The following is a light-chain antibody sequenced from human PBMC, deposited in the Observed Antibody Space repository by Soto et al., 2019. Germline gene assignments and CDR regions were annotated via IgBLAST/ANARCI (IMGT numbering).Light chain of an antibody. Sequence: VVLTQSPATLSLSPGEPASLSCRATHNISIYLAWYQQKLGQPPRLLIFDASNRATGIPARFIGSGSGTDFTLTVSSLEPEDFALYFCQQRSNWPPNTFGQGTKLEMK. V-gene: IGKV3-11*01. CDR1: HNISIY. J-gene: IGKJ2*01. CDR2: DAS. CDR3: QQRSNWPPNT.